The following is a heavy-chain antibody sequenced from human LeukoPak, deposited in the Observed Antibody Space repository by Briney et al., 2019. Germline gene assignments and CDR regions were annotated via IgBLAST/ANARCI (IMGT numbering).Heavy chain of an antibody. J-gene: IGHJ4*02. CDR1: GYRFTSYW. V-gene: IGHV5-51*01. D-gene: IGHD5-18*01. CDR3: ARQTAMGRSGDY. Sequence: GESLQISCQASGYRFTSYWIGWVRQMPGKGLGWMGIIDPSDSETRYTPSFQGQVTISVDKSLTTADLQWNSLKASDIAMYYCARQTAMGRSGDYWGQGTLVTGAS. CDR2: IDPSDSET.